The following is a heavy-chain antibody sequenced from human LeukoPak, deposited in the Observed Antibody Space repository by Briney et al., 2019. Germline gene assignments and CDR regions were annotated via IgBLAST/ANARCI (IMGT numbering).Heavy chain of an antibody. CDR1: GGSFSGYY. CDR2: INHSGST. V-gene: IGHV4-34*01. CDR3: ARHANYYGSGSYYSPNWFDP. J-gene: IGHJ5*02. Sequence: SETLSLTCAVYGGSFSGYYWSWIRQPPGKGLEWIGEINHSGSTNHNPSLKSRFTISVDTSKNQFSLKLSSVTAADTAVYYCARHANYYGSGSYYSPNWFDPWGQGTLVTVSS. D-gene: IGHD3-10*01.